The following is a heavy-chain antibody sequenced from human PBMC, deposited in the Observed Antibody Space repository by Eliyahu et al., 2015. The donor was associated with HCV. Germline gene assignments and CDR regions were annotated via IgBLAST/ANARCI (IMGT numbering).Heavy chain of an antibody. CDR2: IKSDGSST. Sequence: GGLVQPGGSLRLSCAASGFTFNIYWMHWVRQAPGKVLVWVSLIKSDGSSTSYADFVKGRFTISRDNAKNTLYLQMDSLRAEDTAVYYCARDKGYSSDYWGQGTLVTVAS. J-gene: IGHJ4*02. V-gene: IGHV3-74*01. CDR1: GFTFNIYW. D-gene: IGHD6-13*01. CDR3: ARDKGYSSDY.